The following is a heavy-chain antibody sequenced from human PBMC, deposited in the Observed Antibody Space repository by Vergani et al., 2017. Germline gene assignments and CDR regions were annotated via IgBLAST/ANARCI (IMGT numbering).Heavy chain of an antibody. Sequence: EVQMVESGGGLVKPGGSLRLSCVASGFTFSHYSMNWVRQAPGKGLEWVSSISGNNDDVYYADSVKGRFTISRDNAKNSLYLDMGSLRAEDTAVYYCAKGITIFGVVIDDFDYWGQGTLVTVSS. D-gene: IGHD3-3*01. CDR3: AKGITIFGVVIDDFDY. CDR1: GFTFSHYS. V-gene: IGHV3-21*01. CDR2: ISGNNDDV. J-gene: IGHJ4*02.